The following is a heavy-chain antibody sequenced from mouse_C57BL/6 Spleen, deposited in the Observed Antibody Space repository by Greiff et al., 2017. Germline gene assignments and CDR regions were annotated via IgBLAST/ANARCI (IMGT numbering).Heavy chain of an antibody. J-gene: IGHJ3*01. CDR1: GFNIKDDY. CDR3: TTWPGGFAY. Sequence: EVQLQQSGAELVRPGASVKLSCTASGFNIKDDYMHWVKQRPEQGLEWIGWIDPENGDTEYASKFQGKATITADTSSNTAYLQLSSLTSEDTAVYYCTTWPGGFAYWGQGTLVTVSA. V-gene: IGHV14-4*01. CDR2: IDPENGDT.